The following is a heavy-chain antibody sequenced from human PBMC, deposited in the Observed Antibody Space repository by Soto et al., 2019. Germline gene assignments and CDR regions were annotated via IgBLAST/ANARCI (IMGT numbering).Heavy chain of an antibody. J-gene: IGHJ4*02. V-gene: IGHV1-69*02. Sequence: QVQLVQSGAEVKKPGSSVKVSCKASGGTFSSYTISWVRQAPGQGLEWMGRIIPILGIANYAQKFQGRVTITADKSTSTAYMELSNLRSEDTAVYYCAGDCSSTSCYNGWGQGTLVTVSS. CDR1: GGTFSSYT. CDR3: AGDCSSTSCYNG. D-gene: IGHD2-2*02. CDR2: IIPILGIA.